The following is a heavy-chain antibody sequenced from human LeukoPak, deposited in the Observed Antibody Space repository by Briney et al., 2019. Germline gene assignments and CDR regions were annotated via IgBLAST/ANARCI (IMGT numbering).Heavy chain of an antibody. CDR3: AVGGYDFWSQVDY. CDR2: IIPIFGTA. V-gene: IGHV1-69*05. J-gene: IGHJ4*02. CDR1: GGTFSSYA. Sequence: SVKVPCKASGGTFSSYAISWVRQAPGQGLEWMGGIIPIFGTANYAQKFQGRVTITTDESTSTAYMELSSLRSEDTAVYYCAVGGYDFWSQVDYWGQGTLVTVSS. D-gene: IGHD3-3*01.